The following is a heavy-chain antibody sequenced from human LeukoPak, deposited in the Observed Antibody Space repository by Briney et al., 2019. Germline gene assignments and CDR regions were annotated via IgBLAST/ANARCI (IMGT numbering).Heavy chain of an antibody. V-gene: IGHV1-2*02. Sequence: GASVKVSCKASGYRFTSYGIGWVRQAPGQGLEWMGWINPNSGGTNYAQKFQGRVTMTRDTSISTAYMELSRLRSDDTAVYYCASSLGISGSLDYWGQGTLVTVSS. J-gene: IGHJ4*02. CDR3: ASSLGISGSLDY. CDR1: GYRFTSYG. D-gene: IGHD7-27*01. CDR2: INPNSGGT.